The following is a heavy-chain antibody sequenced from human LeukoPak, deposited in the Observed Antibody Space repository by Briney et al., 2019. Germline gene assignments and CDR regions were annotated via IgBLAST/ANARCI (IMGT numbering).Heavy chain of an antibody. CDR1: GGSSSSGNSY. CDR3: AREFHY. CDR2: IYPSGTT. Sequence: PSETLSLTCTLSGGSSSSGNSYWTWIRQPAGKGLEWIGLIYPSGTTNYNPSLKSRLTISLDTSKNQFSLRLTSVTAADTAIYYCAREFHYWGQGTLVTVSS. V-gene: IGHV4-61*02. J-gene: IGHJ4*02.